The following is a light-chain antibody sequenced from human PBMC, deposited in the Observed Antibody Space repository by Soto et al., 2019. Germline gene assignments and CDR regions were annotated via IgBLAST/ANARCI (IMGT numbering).Light chain of an antibody. CDR3: QQNKDWPGT. J-gene: IGKJ1*01. CDR1: QSVSSY. CDR2: DAS. V-gene: IGKV3-15*01. Sequence: EIVMTQSPATLSVSPGERATLSCRASQSVSSYLAWFQQKPGQAPRLLIYDASTRAIGIPVRFSGSGSGTEFTLTISSLQSEDSGVYYCQQNKDWPGTFGQGTKLEIK.